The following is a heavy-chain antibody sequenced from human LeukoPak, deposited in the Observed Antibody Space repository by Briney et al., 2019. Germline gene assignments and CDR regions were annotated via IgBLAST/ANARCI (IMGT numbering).Heavy chain of an antibody. CDR3: ARVEASGYDYGAFDY. Sequence: PGGSLRLSCAASGFTFDDYGMTWVRQAPGKGLEWVSGIYWNGDSTGYADSVKGRFTISRDNAKNSLYLQMNSLRAEDTAVYYCARVEASGYDYGAFDYWGQGTLVTVSS. CDR1: GFTFDDYG. CDR2: IYWNGDST. D-gene: IGHD5-12*01. V-gene: IGHV3-20*04. J-gene: IGHJ4*02.